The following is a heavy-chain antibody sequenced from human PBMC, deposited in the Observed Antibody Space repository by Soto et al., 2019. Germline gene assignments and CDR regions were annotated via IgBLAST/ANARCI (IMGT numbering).Heavy chain of an antibody. Sequence: QVQLQESGPGLVKPSETLSLTCTVSGGSISNYYWSWIRQPPGKGLEWVGYIYYSGSTNFNPSLKGRVNISVDRSKNQLTLKLNSVTAADTAVYYCARYLRGFDYWGQGTLVTVSS. J-gene: IGHJ4*02. CDR3: ARYLRGFDY. CDR1: GGSISNYY. CDR2: IYYSGST. V-gene: IGHV4-59*08.